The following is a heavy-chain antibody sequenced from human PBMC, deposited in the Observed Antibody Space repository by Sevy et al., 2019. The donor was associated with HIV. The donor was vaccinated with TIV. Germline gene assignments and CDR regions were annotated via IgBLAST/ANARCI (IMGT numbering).Heavy chain of an antibody. J-gene: IGHJ3*02. CDR2: IYYSGST. V-gene: IGHV4-31*03. Sequence: SETRSLTCTVSGGSISSGGYYWSWIRQHPGKGLEWIGYIYYSGSTYYNPSLKSRVTISVDTSKNQFSLKLSSVTAADTAVYYSAREVILGVRRRAFDIWGQGTMVTVSS. D-gene: IGHD2-8*02. CDR1: GGSISSGGYY. CDR3: AREVILGVRRRAFDI.